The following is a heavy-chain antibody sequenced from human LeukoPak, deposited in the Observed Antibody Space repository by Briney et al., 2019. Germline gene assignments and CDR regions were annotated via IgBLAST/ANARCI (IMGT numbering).Heavy chain of an antibody. J-gene: IGHJ4*02. V-gene: IGHV4-38-2*02. Sequence: PSETLSLTCTVSGYSISSGYYWGWIRQPPGKGLEWIGSIYDSGSTYYNPSLKSRVTISVDTSKNQFSLKLSSVTAADTAVYYCAKDRHGRGIAAAGTGLDYWGQGTLVTVSS. CDR2: IYDSGST. D-gene: IGHD6-13*01. CDR1: GYSISSGYY. CDR3: AKDRHGRGIAAAGTGLDY.